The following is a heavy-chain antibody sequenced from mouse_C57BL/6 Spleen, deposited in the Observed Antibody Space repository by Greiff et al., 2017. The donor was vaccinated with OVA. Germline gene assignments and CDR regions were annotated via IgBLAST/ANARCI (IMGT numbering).Heavy chain of an antibody. CDR1: GYSITSGYY. CDR3: ARGGDSSGYRFAY. D-gene: IGHD3-2*02. CDR2: ISYDGSN. Sequence: EVKLEESGPGLVKPSQSLSLTCSVTGYSITSGYYWNWIRQFPGNKLEWMGYISYDGSNNYNPSLKNRIAITRDTSKNQFFLKLNSVTTEDTATYYCARGGDSSGYRFAYWGQGTLVTVSA. V-gene: IGHV3-6*01. J-gene: IGHJ3*01.